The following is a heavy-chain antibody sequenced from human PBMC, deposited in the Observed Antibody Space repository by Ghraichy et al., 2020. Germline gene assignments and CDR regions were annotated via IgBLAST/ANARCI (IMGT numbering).Heavy chain of an antibody. CDR3: ARDRDYGSTASWYPVYGLDV. CDR1: GYTLTGYY. V-gene: IGHV1-2*02. Sequence: ASVKVSCKASGYTLTGYYLHWVRQAPGQGLEWMGWINPHSGGTNYVQKLQDRVTMTRDTSTSTASMELNSLRSDDTAVYYCARDRDYGSTASWYPVYGLDVWGQGTTVTVSS. D-gene: IGHD6-13*01. J-gene: IGHJ6*02. CDR2: INPHSGGT.